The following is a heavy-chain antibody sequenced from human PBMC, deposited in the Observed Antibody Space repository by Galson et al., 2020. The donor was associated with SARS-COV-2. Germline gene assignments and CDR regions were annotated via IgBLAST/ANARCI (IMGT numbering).Heavy chain of an antibody. Sequence: GESLKISCAASGFTFSSYGMHWVRQAPGKGLEWVAVIWYDGSNKYYADSVKGRFTISRDNSKNTLYLQMNSLRAEDTAVYYCARDLRFGESELDYWGQGTLVTVSS. CDR3: ARDLRFGESELDY. CDR2: IWYDGSNK. D-gene: IGHD3-10*01. J-gene: IGHJ4*02. CDR1: GFTFSSYG. V-gene: IGHV3-33*01.